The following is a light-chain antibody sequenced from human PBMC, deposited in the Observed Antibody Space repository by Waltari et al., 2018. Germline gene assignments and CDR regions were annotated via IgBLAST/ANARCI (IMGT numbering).Light chain of an antibody. CDR3: QQYNNWRT. CDR1: QSISRN. V-gene: IGKV3-15*01. Sequence: EVLMTPSPATLSMSPGERATLSCRASQSISRNLAWYQQKPGQAPRLLIYAASTRATGVPARCSGSGSGTDFTLTIRSLQSEDFAVYYCQQYNNWRTFGQGTRLEIK. J-gene: IGKJ2*01. CDR2: AAS.